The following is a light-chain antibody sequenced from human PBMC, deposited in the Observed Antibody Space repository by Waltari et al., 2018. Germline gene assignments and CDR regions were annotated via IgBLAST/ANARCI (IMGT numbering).Light chain of an antibody. J-gene: IGLJ3*02. Sequence: QLVLTQSPSASASLGASAKLTCPLSSGHSHYAIACHQQQPDKGPRYLMKVNSDGSHTKEDGIPDRFSGSSSGAERYLTISSLQSDDEADYYCQTWGTGIRVFGGGTKLTVL. CDR2: VNSDGSH. CDR3: QTWGTGIRV. V-gene: IGLV4-69*01. CDR1: SGHSHYA.